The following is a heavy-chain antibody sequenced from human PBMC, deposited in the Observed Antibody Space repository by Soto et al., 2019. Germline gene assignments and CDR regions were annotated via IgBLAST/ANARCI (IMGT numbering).Heavy chain of an antibody. V-gene: IGHV1-69*01. CDR1: GGTFSSYA. CDR2: IIPIFGTA. J-gene: IGHJ6*02. CDR3: ARDSGGYSYGYYYGMDV. D-gene: IGHD5-18*01. Sequence: QVQLVQSGAEVKKPGSSMKVSCKASGGTFSSYAISWVRQAPGQGLEWMGGIIPIFGTANYAQKFQGRVTITADESTSTAYMELSSLRSEDTAVYYCARDSGGYSYGYYYGMDVWGQGTTVTVSS.